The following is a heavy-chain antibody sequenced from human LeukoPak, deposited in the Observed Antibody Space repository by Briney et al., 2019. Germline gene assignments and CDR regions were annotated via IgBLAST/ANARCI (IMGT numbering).Heavy chain of an antibody. CDR2: IYTRGST. V-gene: IGHV4-61*02. CDR1: GGSFSSGSYY. J-gene: IGHJ6*03. Sequence: SETLSLTCTVSGGSFSSGSYYWSWIRQPAGKAVAWVGCIYTRGSTNYNHSLKSRVTISVDTSKNQFSLKLSSVTAADTAVYYCARDYSSSWYYYYYMDVWGKGTTVTVSS. D-gene: IGHD6-13*01. CDR3: ARDYSSSWYYYYYMDV.